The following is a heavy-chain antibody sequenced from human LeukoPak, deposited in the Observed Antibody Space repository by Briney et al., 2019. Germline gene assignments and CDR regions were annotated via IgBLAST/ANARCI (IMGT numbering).Heavy chain of an antibody. V-gene: IGHV1-18*01. CDR1: GYTFTSYG. CDR3: ATATLLLVGATILDI. D-gene: IGHD1-26*01. J-gene: IGHJ3*02. Sequence: ASVKVSCKASGYTFTSYGISWVRQAPGQGLEWMGWISAYNGNTNYAQKLQGRVTMTTDTSTSTAYMELRSLRSDDTAVYYCATATLLLVGATILDIWGQGTMVTVSS. CDR2: ISAYNGNT.